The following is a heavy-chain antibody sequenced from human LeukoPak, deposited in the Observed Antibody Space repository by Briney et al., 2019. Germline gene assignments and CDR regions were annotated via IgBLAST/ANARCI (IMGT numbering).Heavy chain of an antibody. CDR1: GGSISSYY. CDR3: ARHMNDYGPDFDY. CDR2: IYYGGYT. Sequence: SETLSLTCTVSGGSISSYYWSWIRQPPGKGLEWIGYIYYGGYTNYKPSLKSRVTISVDTSKNQFSLKLSSVTAADTAVYYCARHMNDYGPDFDYWGQGTLVTVSS. V-gene: IGHV4-59*08. D-gene: IGHD4-17*01. J-gene: IGHJ4*02.